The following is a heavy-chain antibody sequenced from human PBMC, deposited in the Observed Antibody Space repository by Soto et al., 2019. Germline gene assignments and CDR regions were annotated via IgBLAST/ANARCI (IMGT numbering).Heavy chain of an antibody. D-gene: IGHD2-2*01. CDR2: ISSNGGST. J-gene: IGHJ4*02. CDR3: AREVEEYCSSTSCYGVDY. CDR1: GFTFSSYA. Sequence: TGGSLRLSCAASGFTFSSYAMHWVRQAPGKGLEYVSAISSNGGSTYYANSVRGRFTISRDNSKNTLYLQMGSLRAEDMAVYYCAREVEEYCSSTSCYGVDYWGQGTLATVSS. V-gene: IGHV3-64*01.